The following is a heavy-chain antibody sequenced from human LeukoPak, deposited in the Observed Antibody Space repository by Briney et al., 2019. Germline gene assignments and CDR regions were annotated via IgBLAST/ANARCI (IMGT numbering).Heavy chain of an antibody. CDR1: GFTFSNYG. V-gene: IGHV3-30*18. D-gene: IGHD4-17*01. CDR2: ISYDGSNK. Sequence: GGSLRLFCAASGFTFSNYGMHWVRQAPGKGLEWVAVISYDGSNKYHADSVKGRFTISRDNSKNTLYLQMNSLRAEDTAVYYCAKDRGGMTTVYWFDYWGQGTLVTVSS. J-gene: IGHJ5*01. CDR3: AKDRGGMTTVYWFDY.